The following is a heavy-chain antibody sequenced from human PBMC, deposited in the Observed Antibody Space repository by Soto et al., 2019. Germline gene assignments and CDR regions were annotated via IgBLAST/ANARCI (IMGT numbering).Heavy chain of an antibody. D-gene: IGHD1-1*01. Sequence: WASVKVSCKASGYTFTNYYVHWVRQAPGEGLEWMGMINPTGDSTTYSQKFQGRVTMTRDMSTSTVYMELYTLRSEDTAVYYCASPNWAGQDAFDIWGQGTMVTVSS. CDR3: ASPNWAGQDAFDI. CDR2: INPTGDST. J-gene: IGHJ3*02. V-gene: IGHV1-46*01. CDR1: GYTFTNYY.